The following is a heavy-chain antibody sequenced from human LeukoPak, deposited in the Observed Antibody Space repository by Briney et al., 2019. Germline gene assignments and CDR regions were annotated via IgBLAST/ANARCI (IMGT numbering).Heavy chain of an antibody. J-gene: IGHJ4*02. D-gene: IGHD6-19*01. CDR3: ARRPSTIAVATTPFDY. V-gene: IGHV4-30-2*01. CDR2: INHSGST. Sequence: SQTLSLTCTVSGGSISSGGYYWSWIRQPPGKGLEWIGEINHSGSTNYNPSLKSRVTISVDTSKNQFSLKLSSVTAADTAVYYCARRPSTIAVATTPFDYWGQGTLVTVSS. CDR1: GGSISSGGYY.